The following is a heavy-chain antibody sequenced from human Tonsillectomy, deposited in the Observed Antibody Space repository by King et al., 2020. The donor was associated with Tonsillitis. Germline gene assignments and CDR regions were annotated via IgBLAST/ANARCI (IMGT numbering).Heavy chain of an antibody. D-gene: IGHD3-10*01. CDR2: INSDGRST. Sequence: VQLVESGGGLVQPGGSLRLSCEASGFTFRSYWMHWVRQAPGKGLVWVSRINSDGRSTTYADSVKGRFTISRENAKNTLFLQMNRLRAEDTAVFYCARSYYYGSESYAFDIWGPGTMVTVSS. CDR1: GFTFRSYW. V-gene: IGHV3-74*01. CDR3: ARSYYYGSESYAFDI. J-gene: IGHJ3*02.